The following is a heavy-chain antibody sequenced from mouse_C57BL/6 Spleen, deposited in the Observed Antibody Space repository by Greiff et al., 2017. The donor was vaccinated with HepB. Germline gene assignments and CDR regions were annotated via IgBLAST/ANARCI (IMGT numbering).Heavy chain of an antibody. CDR2: IYPGDGDT. J-gene: IGHJ1*03. CDR1: GYAFSSYW. V-gene: IGHV1-80*01. D-gene: IGHD1-1*01. CDR3: ARPYGSSSYWYFDV. Sequence: VQLQQSGAELVKPGASVKISCKASGYAFSSYWMNWVKQRPGKGLEWIGQIYPGDGDTNYNGKFKGKATLTADKSSSTAYMQLSSLTSEDSAVYFCARPYGSSSYWYFDVWGTGTTVTVSS.